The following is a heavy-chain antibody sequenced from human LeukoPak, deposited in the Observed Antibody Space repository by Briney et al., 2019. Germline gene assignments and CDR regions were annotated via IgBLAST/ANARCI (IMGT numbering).Heavy chain of an antibody. CDR3: ARDSSTVTTSFDP. V-gene: IGHV4-59*01. J-gene: IGHJ5*02. Sequence: SETLSLTCTVSGGSISSYYWSWIRQPPGKGLEWIAFIYYSGSTNYNPSLKSRVTISADTSKNQFSLKLNSVTAADTAMYYCARDSSTVTTSFDPWGQGILVTVSS. CDR2: IYYSGST. D-gene: IGHD4-17*01. CDR1: GGSISSYY.